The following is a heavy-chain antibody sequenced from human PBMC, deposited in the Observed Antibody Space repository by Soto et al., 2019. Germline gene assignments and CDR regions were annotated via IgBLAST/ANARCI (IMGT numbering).Heavy chain of an antibody. CDR3: ATDKRVGSGSYPYYYGMDV. CDR1: GYTFTSYY. CDR2: INPSGGST. J-gene: IGHJ6*02. Sequence: ASVKVSCKASGYTFTSYYMHWVRQAPGQGLEWMGIINPSGGSTSYAQKFQGRVTMTRDTSTSTAYMELSSLRSEDTAVYYCATDKRVGSGSYPYYYGMDVWGQGTTGTVSS. V-gene: IGHV1-46*01. D-gene: IGHD1-26*01.